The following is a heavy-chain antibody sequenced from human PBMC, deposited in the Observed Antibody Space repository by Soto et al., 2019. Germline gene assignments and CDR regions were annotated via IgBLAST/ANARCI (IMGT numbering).Heavy chain of an antibody. D-gene: IGHD3-22*01. CDR3: AKDLEEFSYDGSVYSPLPYFDY. J-gene: IGHJ4*02. V-gene: IGHV3-23*01. Sequence: GGSLRLSCAASGFTFSSYAMSWVRQAPGKGLEWVSAISGSGGSTYYADSVKGRFTISRDNSKNTLYLQMNSLRAEDTAVYYYAKDLEEFSYDGSVYSPLPYFDYGGQGTLVTVP. CDR2: ISGSGGST. CDR1: GFTFSSYA.